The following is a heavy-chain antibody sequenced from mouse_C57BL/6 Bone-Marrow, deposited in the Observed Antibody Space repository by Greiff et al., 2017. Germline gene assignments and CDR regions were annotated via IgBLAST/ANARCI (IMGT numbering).Heavy chain of an antibody. CDR3: ARQRLLLPLWYFDV. D-gene: IGHD1-1*01. CDR2: ISNGGGST. V-gene: IGHV5-12*01. Sequence: EVMLVESGGGLVQPGGSLKLSCAASGFTFSDYYMYWVRQTPEKRLEWVAYISNGGGSTYYPDTVKGRFTISRDNAKNTLYLQMSRLKSEDTAMYYCARQRLLLPLWYFDVWGTGTTVTVSS. CDR1: GFTFSDYY. J-gene: IGHJ1*03.